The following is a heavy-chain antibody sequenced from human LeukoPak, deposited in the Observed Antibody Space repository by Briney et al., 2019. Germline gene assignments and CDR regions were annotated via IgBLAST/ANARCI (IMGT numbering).Heavy chain of an antibody. V-gene: IGHV1-18*01. CDR1: GYTFTSYG. Sequence: ASVKVSCXASGYTFTSYGISWVRQAPGQGLEWMGWISVYNGNTNYAQKLQGRVTMTTDTSTSTAYMELRSLRSDDTAVYYCARAQIYYGSGSYVDYWGQGTLVTVSS. D-gene: IGHD3-10*01. J-gene: IGHJ4*02. CDR2: ISVYNGNT. CDR3: ARAQIYYGSGSYVDY.